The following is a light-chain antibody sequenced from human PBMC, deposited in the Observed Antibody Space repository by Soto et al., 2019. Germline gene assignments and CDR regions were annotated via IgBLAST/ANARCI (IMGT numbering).Light chain of an antibody. CDR3: VQRSVWPWT. J-gene: IGKJ1*01. CDR1: QSVGRY. CDR2: DTS. Sequence: EIVLTQSPATLSLSPGERGTLSCRASQSVGRYLAWYQHKPGQPPRLLIYDTSNRAPGTPARFGGSGSGTDFTLPISSLEPEDFAVYYCVQRSVWPWTVGQGTKVEVK. V-gene: IGKV3-11*01.